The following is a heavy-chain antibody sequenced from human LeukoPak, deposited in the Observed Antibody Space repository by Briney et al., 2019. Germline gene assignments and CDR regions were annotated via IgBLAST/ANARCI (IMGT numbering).Heavy chain of an antibody. Sequence: ASVKVSCKASGGTFSSYAISWVRQAPGQGLEWMGGIIPIFGTANYAQKFQGRVTITTDESTSTAYMELSSLRSEDTAVYYCARGDGHNHNWFDPWGQGTLVTVSS. CDR1: GGTFSSYA. D-gene: IGHD5-24*01. CDR3: ARGDGHNHNWFDP. J-gene: IGHJ5*02. V-gene: IGHV1-69*05. CDR2: IIPIFGTA.